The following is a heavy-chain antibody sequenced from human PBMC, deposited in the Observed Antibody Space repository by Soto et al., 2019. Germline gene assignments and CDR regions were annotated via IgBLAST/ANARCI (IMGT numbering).Heavy chain of an antibody. Sequence: QLHLVQSGAVVKKPGASVTVSCSASGYPVTAYYMHWVRQAPGRGLEWMGGINPATGAAKYTQTFQASVTQRWETATRTAFLELRALTPDVGASFWLARGGGVGVAGSAAFDMWGQGPLVTVSS. J-gene: IGHJ3*02. D-gene: IGHD3-3*01. CDR2: INPATGAA. CDR1: GYPVTAYY. V-gene: IGHV1-2*02. CDR3: ARGGGVGVAGSAAFDM.